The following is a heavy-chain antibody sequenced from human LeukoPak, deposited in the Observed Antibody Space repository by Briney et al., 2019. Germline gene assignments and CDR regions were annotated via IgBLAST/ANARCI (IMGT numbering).Heavy chain of an antibody. CDR1: GGTFSSYA. J-gene: IGHJ6*02. D-gene: IGHD3-22*01. V-gene: IGHV1-69*04. CDR2: IIPILGIA. Sequence: SVKVSCKASGGTFSSYAISWVRQAPGQGLEWMGRIIPILGIANYAQKFQGRVTITADKSTGTAYMELSSLRSEDTAVYYCARTNYYDSSGYQGAGTYYYGMDVWGQGTTVTVSS. CDR3: ARTNYYDSSGYQGAGTYYYGMDV.